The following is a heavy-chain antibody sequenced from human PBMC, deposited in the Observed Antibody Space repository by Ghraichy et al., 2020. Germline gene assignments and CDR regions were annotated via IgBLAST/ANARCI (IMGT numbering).Heavy chain of an antibody. CDR1: GFSLSTSGVG. Sequence: SGPTLVKPTQTLTLTCTFSGFSLSTSGVGVGWIRQPPGKALEWLALIYWNDDKRYSPSLKNRLTITKDTSKNQVVLTMTNMDPVDTATYYCACSGRSSYYFDYWGQGTLVTASS. V-gene: IGHV2-5*01. D-gene: IGHD3-10*02. CDR2: IYWNDDK. CDR3: ACSGRSSYYFDY. J-gene: IGHJ4*02.